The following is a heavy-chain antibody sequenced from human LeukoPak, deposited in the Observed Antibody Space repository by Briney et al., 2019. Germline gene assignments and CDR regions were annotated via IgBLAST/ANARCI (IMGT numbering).Heavy chain of an antibody. CDR1: GESLSNYS. CDR3: ARGGNKWELDNWFDP. V-gene: IGHV4-34*01. CDR2: INHRGST. Sequence: SETLSLTCAVYGESLSNYSWTWFRQSQGKGLNWVGEINHRGSTNLNPSLKSRVTLSVDTSKHQFSLKLTSVTAADTAVYYCARGGNKWELDNWFDPWGQGTLVTVSS. D-gene: IGHD1-26*01. J-gene: IGHJ5*02.